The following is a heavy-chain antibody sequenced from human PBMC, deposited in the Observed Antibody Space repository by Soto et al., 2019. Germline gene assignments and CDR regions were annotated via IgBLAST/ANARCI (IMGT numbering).Heavy chain of an antibody. D-gene: IGHD4-17*01. Sequence: SVEVSCRASGGTFSSYAISWVRQAPGQGLEWMGGIIPIFGTANYAQKFQGRVTITADESTSTAYMELSSLRSEDTAVYYCARDQGATVPGAFDIWGQGTMVTV. CDR2: IIPIFGTA. V-gene: IGHV1-69*13. CDR1: GGTFSSYA. J-gene: IGHJ3*02. CDR3: ARDQGATVPGAFDI.